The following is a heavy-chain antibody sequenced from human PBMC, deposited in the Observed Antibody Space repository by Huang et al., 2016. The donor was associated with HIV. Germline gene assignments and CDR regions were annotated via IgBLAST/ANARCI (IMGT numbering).Heavy chain of an antibody. CDR2: RNQDGRDT. J-gene: IGHJ4*02. Sequence: EIQLMEAGGGLVRPGGSLRLSCGVSGFTFDGFWMSWVRQAPGKGLEWVANRNQDGRDTYYVESVRGRFTISRDNSKNSLYLQRNGLTDEDAAVYYCARDGPEYSNYLDFWGPGTLVTV. D-gene: IGHD4-4*01. CDR3: ARDGPEYSNYLDF. CDR1: GFTFDGFW. V-gene: IGHV3-7*01.